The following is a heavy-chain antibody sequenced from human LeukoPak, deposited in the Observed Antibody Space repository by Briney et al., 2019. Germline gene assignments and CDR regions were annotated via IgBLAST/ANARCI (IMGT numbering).Heavy chain of an antibody. J-gene: IGHJ4*02. V-gene: IGHV1-69*04. CDR1: GGTFSSYA. CDR3: ARVEMATIGGTDY. Sequence: SVKVSCKASGGTFSSYAISWVRQAPGQGLEWMGRIIPILGIANYAQKFQGRVTITADKSTSTAYMELSSLRSDDTAVYYCARVEMATIGGTDYWGQGTLVTVSS. D-gene: IGHD5-24*01. CDR2: IIPILGIA.